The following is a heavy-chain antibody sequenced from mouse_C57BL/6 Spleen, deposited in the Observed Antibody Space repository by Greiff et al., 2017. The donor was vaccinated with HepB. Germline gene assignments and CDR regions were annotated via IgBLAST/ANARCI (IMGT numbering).Heavy chain of an antibody. J-gene: IGHJ4*01. Sequence: GKVVESGGGLVKPGGSLKLSCAASGFPFSSYTMSWVRQTPEKRLEWVATISGGGGNTYYPDSVKGRFTISRDNAKNTLYLQLSSLRSEDTALYYCARVATRVYYAMDYWGQGTSVTVSS. V-gene: IGHV5-9*01. CDR2: ISGGGGNT. CDR1: GFPFSSYT. CDR3: ARVATRVYYAMDY. D-gene: IGHD1-1*02.